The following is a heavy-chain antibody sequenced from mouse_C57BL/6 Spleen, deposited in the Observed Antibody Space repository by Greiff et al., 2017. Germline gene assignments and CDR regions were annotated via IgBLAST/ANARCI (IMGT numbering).Heavy chain of an antibody. J-gene: IGHJ4*01. D-gene: IGHD2-4*01. V-gene: IGHV5-12*01. CDR3: AREEITTGAMDY. CDR1: GFTFSDYY. Sequence: EVMLVESGGGLVQPGGSLKLSCAASGFTFSDYYMYWVRQTPEKRLEWVAYISNGGGSTYYPDTVKGRFTISRDNAKNTLYLQMSRLKSEDTAMYYCAREEITTGAMDYWGQGTSVTVSS. CDR2: ISNGGGST.